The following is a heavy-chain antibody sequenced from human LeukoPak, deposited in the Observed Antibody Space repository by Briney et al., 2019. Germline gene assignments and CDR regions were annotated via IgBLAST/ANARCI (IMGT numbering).Heavy chain of an antibody. Sequence: PGGSLRLSCAASGFTFSSYSMNWVRQAPGKGLEWVSSISSSSSYIYYADSVKGRFTISRDNAKNSLYLQMNSLRAEDTAVYYCARIVVVVAATANARDYWGQGTLVTVSS. CDR3: ARIVVVVAATANARDY. V-gene: IGHV3-21*01. J-gene: IGHJ4*02. CDR1: GFTFSSYS. CDR2: ISSSSSYI. D-gene: IGHD2-15*01.